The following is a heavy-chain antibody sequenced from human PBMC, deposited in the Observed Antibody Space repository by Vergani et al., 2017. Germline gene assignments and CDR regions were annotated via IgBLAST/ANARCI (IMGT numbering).Heavy chain of an antibody. V-gene: IGHV4-31*03. CDR2: IYYSGST. CDR1: GGSISSGGYY. D-gene: IGHD1-26*01. CDR3: ARDTLLSSASGSYPVDDY. Sequence: QVQLQESGPGLVKPSQTLSLTCTVSGGSISSGGYYWSWIRQHPGKGLEWIGYIYYSGSTYYNPSLKSRVTISVDTSKNQFSLKLSSVTAADTAVYYCARDTLLSSASGSYPVDDYWGQGTLVTVSS. J-gene: IGHJ4*02.